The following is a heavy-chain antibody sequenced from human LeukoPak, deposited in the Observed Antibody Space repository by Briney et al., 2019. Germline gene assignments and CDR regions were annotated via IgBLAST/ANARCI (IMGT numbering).Heavy chain of an antibody. D-gene: IGHD6-13*01. CDR3: ARGPDSSSWYQNLYYFDY. J-gene: IGHJ4*02. CDR1: GYTFTSYA. CDR2: INPNSGGT. Sequence: ASVKVSCKASGYTFTSYAMNWVRQAPGQGLEWMGWINPNSGGTNYAQKFQGRVTMTRDTSISTAYMELSRLRSDDTAVYYCARGPDSSSWYQNLYYFDYWGQGTLVTVSP. V-gene: IGHV1-2*02.